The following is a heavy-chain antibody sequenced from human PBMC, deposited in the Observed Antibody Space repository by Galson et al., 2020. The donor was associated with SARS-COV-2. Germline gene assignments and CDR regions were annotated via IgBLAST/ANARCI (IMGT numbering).Heavy chain of an antibody. V-gene: IGHV4-39*07. D-gene: IGHD1-1*01. CDR3: ARYQREPIAYGVDY. CDR2: ICYTGDT. CDR1: GASISTSNHC. Sequence: SETMSHTCTVSGASISTSNHCWAWIHQPPGKGLEWIGTICYTGDTYYSPSHRSRITQSLDTSKNQFSLKVNSVTAADTALYYCARYQREPIAYGVDYGGQGSLVTVAA. J-gene: IGHJ4*02.